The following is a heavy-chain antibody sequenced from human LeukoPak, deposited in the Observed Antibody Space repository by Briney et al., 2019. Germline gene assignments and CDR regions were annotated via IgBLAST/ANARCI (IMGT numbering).Heavy chain of an antibody. CDR3: ARFDSLAAASFFDY. CDR2: IGAYNGNT. Sequence: ASVKVSCKASGYTFTGYYMHWVRQAPGQGLEWMGWIGAYNGNTNHAQKLQGRVTMTTDTSTSTAYMELRSLRSDDTAVYYCARFDSLAAASFFDYWGQGTLVTVSS. V-gene: IGHV1-18*04. D-gene: IGHD6-13*01. J-gene: IGHJ4*02. CDR1: GYTFTGYY.